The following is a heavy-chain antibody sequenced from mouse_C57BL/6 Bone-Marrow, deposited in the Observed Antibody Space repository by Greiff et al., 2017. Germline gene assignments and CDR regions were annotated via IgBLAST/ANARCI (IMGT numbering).Heavy chain of an antibody. CDR2: IDPETGGT. D-gene: IGHD1-1*01. V-gene: IGHV1-15*01. Sequence: VQLQQSGAELVRPGASVTLSCKASGYTFTDYEMHWVKQTPVHGLEWIGAIDPETGGTAYNQKFKGKAILTADKSSSTAYMGLRSLTSEDSAVYYCTRGGYYGSSSYYAMDYWGQGTSVTVSS. J-gene: IGHJ4*01. CDR1: GYTFTDYE. CDR3: TRGGYYGSSSYYAMDY.